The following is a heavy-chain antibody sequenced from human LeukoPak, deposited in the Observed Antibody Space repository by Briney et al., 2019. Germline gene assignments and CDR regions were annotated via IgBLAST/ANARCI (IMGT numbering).Heavy chain of an antibody. CDR3: ARHHAGYEGGMDV. V-gene: IGHV4-59*08. CDR2: IYYSGST. CDR1: GGSFSSYY. D-gene: IGHD5-12*01. J-gene: IGHJ6*02. Sequence: PSETLSLTCAVYGGSFSSYYWSWIRQPPGKGLEWIGYIYYSGSTNYNPSLKSRVTISVDTSKNQFSLKLSSVTAADTAVYYCARHHAGYEGGMDVLGQGTTVTVSS.